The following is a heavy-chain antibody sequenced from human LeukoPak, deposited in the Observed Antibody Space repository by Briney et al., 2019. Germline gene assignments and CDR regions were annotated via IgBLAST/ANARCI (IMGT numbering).Heavy chain of an antibody. Sequence: ASVKVSCKASGYTFTSYYMHWVRQAPGQGLEWMGWMNPNSGNTGYAQKFQDRVTMTRNASINTAYMELSSLRSEDTAVYYCARGPERYSNSSGSAYFQHWGQGTLVTASS. CDR1: GYTFTSYY. CDR2: MNPNSGNT. V-gene: IGHV1-8*02. J-gene: IGHJ1*01. CDR3: ARGPERYSNSSGSAYFQH. D-gene: IGHD3-22*01.